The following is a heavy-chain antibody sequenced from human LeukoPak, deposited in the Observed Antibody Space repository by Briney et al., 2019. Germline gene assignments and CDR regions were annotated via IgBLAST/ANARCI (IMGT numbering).Heavy chain of an antibody. CDR1: GFTFSSYA. J-gene: IGHJ4*02. D-gene: IGHD6-13*01. V-gene: IGHV3-30-3*01. Sequence: GRSLRLSCAASGFTFSSYAMHWVRQAPGKGLEWVAVISYDGSNKYYADSVKGRFTISRDNSKNTLYLQMNSLRAEDTAVYYCASQGAAGGTFDYWGQGTLVTVSS. CDR3: ASQGAAGGTFDY. CDR2: ISYDGSNK.